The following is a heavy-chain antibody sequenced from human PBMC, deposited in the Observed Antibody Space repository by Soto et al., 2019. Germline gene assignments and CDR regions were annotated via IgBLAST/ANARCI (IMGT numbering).Heavy chain of an antibody. D-gene: IGHD4-17*01. Sequence: SQTKPLTCTVSDENIIEGDYYWGRKKKPPAKGLEWIGSIYYSGITYYNPSLKSRVTISVDTSKNQFSLKLSSVTAADTAVYYCARRYGAYDAFDIWGQGTMVTVSS. CDR2: IYYSGIT. CDR1: DENIIEGDYY. J-gene: IGHJ3*02. CDR3: ARRYGAYDAFDI. V-gene: IGHV4-39*01.